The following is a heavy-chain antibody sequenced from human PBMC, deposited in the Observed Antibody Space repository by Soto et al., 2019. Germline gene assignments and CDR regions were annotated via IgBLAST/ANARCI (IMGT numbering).Heavy chain of an antibody. D-gene: IGHD1-7*01. V-gene: IGHV1-3*01. CDR1: GYTFTSYA. CDR2: INAGNGNT. J-gene: IGHJ4*02. Sequence: ASVKVSCKXSGYTFTSYAMHWVRQAPGQRLEWMGWINAGNGNTKYSQKFQGRVTITRDTSASTAYMELSSLRSEDTAVYYCARGETGTTGLGFDYWGQGTLVTVSS. CDR3: ARGETGTTGLGFDY.